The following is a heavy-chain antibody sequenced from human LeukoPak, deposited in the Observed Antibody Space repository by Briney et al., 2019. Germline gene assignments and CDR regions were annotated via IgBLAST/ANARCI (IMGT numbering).Heavy chain of an antibody. CDR2: ISRNSDYI. CDR1: GFTFSSYT. D-gene: IGHD1-26*01. CDR3: AKEDSGSYSTPDAFDI. Sequence: GGSLRLSCAASGFTFSSYTMNWVRQAPGKGLEWVSSISRNSDYIYYADSVKGRFTISRDNAKNSVFLQMNSLRAEDTAVYYCAKEDSGSYSTPDAFDIWGQGTMVTVSS. V-gene: IGHV3-21*06. J-gene: IGHJ3*02.